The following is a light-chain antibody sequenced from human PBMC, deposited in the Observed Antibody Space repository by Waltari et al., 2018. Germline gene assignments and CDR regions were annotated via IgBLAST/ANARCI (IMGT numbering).Light chain of an antibody. Sequence: DIQMTQSPSSLSASVVDSVSITCRASQSISTYLSWYQQKPGEAPKLLIFSASSLQSGVPSRFTGTGSGTDFTLTISSLQPEDSATYYCQQSYNYHPYTFGQGTKLEIK. CDR1: QSISTY. V-gene: IGKV1-39*01. CDR3: QQSYNYHPYT. CDR2: SAS. J-gene: IGKJ2*01.